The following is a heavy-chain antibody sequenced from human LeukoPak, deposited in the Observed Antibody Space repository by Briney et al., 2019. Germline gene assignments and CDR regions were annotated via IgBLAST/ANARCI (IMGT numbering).Heavy chain of an antibody. D-gene: IGHD1-7*01. CDR1: GGTFSSYA. CDR3: ARDLDNWNYEGNWFDP. V-gene: IGHV1-69*01. J-gene: IGHJ5*02. Sequence: ASVTVSCTASGGTFSSYAISWVRQAPGQGLEWTGGIIPIFGTANYAQKFQGRVTITADESTSTAYMELSSLRSEDTAVYYCARDLDNWNYEGNWFDPWGQGTLVTVSS. CDR2: IIPIFGTA.